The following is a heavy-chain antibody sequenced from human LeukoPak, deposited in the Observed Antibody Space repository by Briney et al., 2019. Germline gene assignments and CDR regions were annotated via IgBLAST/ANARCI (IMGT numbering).Heavy chain of an antibody. CDR1: GFTFSSYW. D-gene: IGHD3-10*01. V-gene: IGHV3-7*01. CDR3: ARKYYYGSGSYSFDY. CDR2: IKQDGSEK. J-gene: IGHJ4*02. Sequence: GGSLRLSCAASGFTFSSYWMSWVRQAPGKGLEWVANIKQDGSEKYYVDSVKGRFTISRDNAKNSLYPQMNSLRAEDTAVYYCARKYYYGSGSYSFDYWGQGTLVTVSS.